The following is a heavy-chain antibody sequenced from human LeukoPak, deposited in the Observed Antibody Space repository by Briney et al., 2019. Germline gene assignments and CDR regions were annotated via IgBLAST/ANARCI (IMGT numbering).Heavy chain of an antibody. Sequence: GGSLRLSCVASGFTTSNSHMSWVRQAPGKGLEWVSLMYSAGSTYYADPVKGRFTISRDNAKNTLYLQMNSLRTEDTAVYYCARMLMVLAGPFDSWGKGALVIVSS. CDR1: GFTTSNSH. CDR3: ARMLMVLAGPFDS. D-gene: IGHD6-19*01. J-gene: IGHJ4*01. CDR2: MYSAGST. V-gene: IGHV3-53*01.